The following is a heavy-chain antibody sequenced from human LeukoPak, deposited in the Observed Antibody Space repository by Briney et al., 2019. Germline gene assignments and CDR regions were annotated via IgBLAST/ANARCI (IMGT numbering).Heavy chain of an antibody. CDR2: ISSSSSYI. V-gene: IGHV3-21*01. CDR1: GFTFSSYS. J-gene: IGHJ6*03. Sequence: GGSLRLSCAASGFTFSSYSMNWVRQAPGKGLEWVSSISSSSSYIYYADSLKGRFTISRDNAKNSLYLQMNSLRAEDTAVYYCARGGAYYYYMDVWGKGTTVTVSS. D-gene: IGHD4/OR15-4a*01. CDR3: ARGGAYYYYMDV.